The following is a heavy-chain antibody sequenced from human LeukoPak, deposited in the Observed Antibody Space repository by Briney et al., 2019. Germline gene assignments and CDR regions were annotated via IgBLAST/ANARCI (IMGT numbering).Heavy chain of an antibody. Sequence: GGSLRLSCAASGFTFSSYSMNWVRQAPGKGLEWVSSISSSSSYIYYADSVKGRFTISRDNAKNSLYLQMNSLRAGDTAVYYCARGAGTHHFDYWGQGTLVTVSS. CDR1: GFTFSSYS. V-gene: IGHV3-21*01. J-gene: IGHJ4*02. D-gene: IGHD3-10*01. CDR2: ISSSSSYI. CDR3: ARGAGTHHFDY.